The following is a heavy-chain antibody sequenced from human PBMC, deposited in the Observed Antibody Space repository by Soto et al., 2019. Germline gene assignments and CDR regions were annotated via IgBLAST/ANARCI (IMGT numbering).Heavy chain of an antibody. CDR1: GGSFSGYY. CDR2: INHSGST. Sequence: SETLSLTCAVYGGSFSGYYWSWIRQPLGKGLEWIGEINHSGSTNYNPSLKSRVTISVDTSKNQFSLKLSSVTAADTAVYYCARVFVPAARWGYYYYGMDVWGQGTKVTVSS. J-gene: IGHJ6*02. CDR3: ARVFVPAARWGYYYYGMDV. D-gene: IGHD2-2*01. V-gene: IGHV4-34*01.